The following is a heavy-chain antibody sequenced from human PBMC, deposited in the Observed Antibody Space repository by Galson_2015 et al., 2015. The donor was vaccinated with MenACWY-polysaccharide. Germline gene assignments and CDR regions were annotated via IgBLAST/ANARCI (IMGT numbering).Heavy chain of an antibody. CDR2: INSDGSGT. Sequence: SLRLSCAASGFTFSNYWMHWVRHAPGKGLVWVSRINSDGSGTTYADSAKGRFTISRDNAKNTLYLQMNSLRAEDTAVYYCARGGGSGSFYYYYGMDVWGQGTTVTVSS. CDR3: ARGGGSGSFYYYYGMDV. J-gene: IGHJ6*02. CDR1: GFTFSNYW. D-gene: IGHD1-26*01. V-gene: IGHV3-74*01.